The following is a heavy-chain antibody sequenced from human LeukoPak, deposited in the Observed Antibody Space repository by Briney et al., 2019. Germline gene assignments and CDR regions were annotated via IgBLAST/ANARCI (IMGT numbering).Heavy chain of an antibody. J-gene: IGHJ2*01. V-gene: IGHV1-58*01. CDR3: AARGDTAMVTWYFDL. D-gene: IGHD5-18*01. CDR1: GFTFTSSA. CDR2: IVVGGGNT. Sequence: SVKVSCKASGFTFTSSAVQWVRQARGQRLEWIGWIVVGGGNTNYAQKFQERVTITRDMSTSTAYMELSSLRSEDTAVYYCAARGDTAMVTWYFDLWGRGTLVTVSS.